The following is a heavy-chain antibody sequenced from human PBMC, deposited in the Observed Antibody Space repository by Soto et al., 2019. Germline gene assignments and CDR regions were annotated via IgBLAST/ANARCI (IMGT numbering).Heavy chain of an antibody. CDR1: GFTFSSYA. V-gene: IGHV3-23*01. D-gene: IGHD6-13*01. CDR3: TTDVWTRAATDY. CDR2: ISGSGGST. J-gene: IGHJ4*02. Sequence: GVSLRLSCAASGFTFSSYAMSWVRQAPGKGLEWVSAISGSGGSTYYADSVKGRFTISRDNSKNTLYLQMNSLRAEDTAVYYCTTDVWTRAATDYWGQGALVTVSS.